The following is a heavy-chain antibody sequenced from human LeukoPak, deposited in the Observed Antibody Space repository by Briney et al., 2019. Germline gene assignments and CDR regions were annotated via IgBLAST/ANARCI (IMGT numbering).Heavy chain of an antibody. CDR1: GGSISSYY. Sequence: PSETLSLTCTVSGGSISSYYWSWIRQPPGKGLEWIGYIYYSGSTNYNPSLKSRVTISVDTSKNQFSLKLSSVTAADTAVYYCARSYQGEGYSAGVPYYYYYGMDVWGQGTTVTVSS. J-gene: IGHJ6*02. D-gene: IGHD3-16*01. CDR3: ARSYQGEGYSAGVPYYYYYGMDV. CDR2: IYYSGST. V-gene: IGHV4-59*08.